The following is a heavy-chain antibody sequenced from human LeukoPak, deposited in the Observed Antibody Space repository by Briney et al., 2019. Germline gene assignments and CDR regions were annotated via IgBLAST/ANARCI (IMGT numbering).Heavy chain of an antibody. CDR1: GYRFSSYW. V-gene: IGHV5-51*01. D-gene: IGHD2-15*01. J-gene: IGHJ5*02. CDR3: ARQEYCSGGSCYTWFDP. Sequence: KPGESLKISCKDSGYRFSSYWIAWVRQMPGRGLEYIGIIYPGDSDIRYSPSFQGLVTISADKSISTAYLQWSSLKASDTAMYYCARQEYCSGGSCYTWFDPWGQGTLVTVSS. CDR2: IYPGDSDI.